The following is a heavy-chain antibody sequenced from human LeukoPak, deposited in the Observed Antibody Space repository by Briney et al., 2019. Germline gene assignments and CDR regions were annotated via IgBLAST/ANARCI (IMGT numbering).Heavy chain of an antibody. J-gene: IGHJ4*02. D-gene: IGHD5-12*01. Sequence: GASVKVSCKASGYTFTSYGISWVRQAPGQGLEWMGWISAYNGNTNYAQKLQGRVTMTTDTSTSTAYMELRSLRSGDTAVYYCARDGVSPRGVASNDYWGQGTLVTVSS. V-gene: IGHV1-18*01. CDR1: GYTFTSYG. CDR2: ISAYNGNT. CDR3: ARDGVSPRGVASNDY.